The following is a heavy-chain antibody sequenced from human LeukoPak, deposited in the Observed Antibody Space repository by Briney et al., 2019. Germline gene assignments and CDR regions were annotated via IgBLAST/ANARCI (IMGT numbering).Heavy chain of an antibody. V-gene: IGHV3-23*01. J-gene: IGHJ4*02. CDR3: ATGLSENLRWYFGY. D-gene: IGHD4-23*01. CDR1: GSTVSNYG. Sequence: PGRSLRLSWAASGSTVSNYGAGWLRHAPGNGLGWVLAISGSGGGTTYTDTVKGRFTVSRDNSKNTLFLQMNSRRAEDTAVYYCATGLSENLRWYFGYWGQGTLVTVSS. CDR2: ISGSGGGT.